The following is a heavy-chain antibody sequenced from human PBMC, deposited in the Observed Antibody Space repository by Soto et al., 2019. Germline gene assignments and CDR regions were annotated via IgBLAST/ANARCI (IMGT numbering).Heavy chain of an antibody. Sequence: EVQLLESGGGLVQPGGSLRLSCAASGFTFSNYAVTWVRQAPGKGLEWVSTISGSGGSTYYADSVKGRFTISRDNSNNTLYLQMTSLRAEDTAVYYCAKDRGSSWYEIAYWGQGTLVTVSS. V-gene: IGHV3-23*01. CDR3: AKDRGSSWYEIAY. J-gene: IGHJ1*01. CDR2: ISGSGGST. D-gene: IGHD6-13*01. CDR1: GFTFSNYA.